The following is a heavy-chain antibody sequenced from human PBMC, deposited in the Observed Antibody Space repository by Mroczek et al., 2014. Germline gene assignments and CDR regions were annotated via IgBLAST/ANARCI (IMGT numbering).Heavy chain of an antibody. V-gene: IGHV1-8*01. CDR1: GYTFTSYD. CDR3: AREVGGTNGVWGTPRFMDV. J-gene: IGHJ6*02. CDR2: MNPNSGNT. D-gene: IGHD2-8*01. Sequence: SGAEVKKPGASVKVSCKASGYTFTSYDINWVRQATGQGLEWMGWMNPNSGNTGYAQKFQGRVTMTRNTSISTAYMELSSLRSEDTAVYYCAREVGGTNGVWGTPRFMDVWGQGTTVTVSS.